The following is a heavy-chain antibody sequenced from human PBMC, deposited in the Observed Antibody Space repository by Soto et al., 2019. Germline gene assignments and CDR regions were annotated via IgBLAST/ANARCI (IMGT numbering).Heavy chain of an antibody. CDR3: SRAPGDFYYMDV. CDR2: ISSGGRST. Sequence: EVQLLESVGGLVQAGGSLRLSCAASGFTFSDYSMNWVRQAPGRGLEWVSTISSGGRSTYYADSVQGRFTISRDNSNEKVYLQVNSLRAEDTAVYYCSRAPGDFYYMDVWGKGTTVTVSS. J-gene: IGHJ6*03. CDR1: GFTFSDYS. V-gene: IGHV3-23*01.